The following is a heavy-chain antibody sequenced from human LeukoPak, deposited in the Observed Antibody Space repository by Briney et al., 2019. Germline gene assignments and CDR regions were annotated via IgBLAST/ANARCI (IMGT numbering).Heavy chain of an antibody. J-gene: IGHJ4*02. CDR3: AREYCSGTSCYPIFDY. D-gene: IGHD2-2*01. CDR2: ISGSGGST. CDR1: GFTFSSYA. Sequence: GGSLRLSCAASGFTFSSYAMSWVRQAPGKGLEWVSAISGSGGSTYYADSVKGRFTISRDNAKNSLYLQMNSLRAEDTAVYYCAREYCSGTSCYPIFDYWGQGTLVTVSS. V-gene: IGHV3-23*01.